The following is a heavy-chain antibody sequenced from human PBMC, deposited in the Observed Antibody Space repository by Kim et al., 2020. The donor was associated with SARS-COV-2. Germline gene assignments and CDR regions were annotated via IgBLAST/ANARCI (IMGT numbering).Heavy chain of an antibody. CDR2: IYSGGSST. Sequence: GGSLRLSCAASGFTFSSYAMSWVRQAPGKGLEWVSVIYSGGSSTYYADSVKGRFTISRDNSKNTLYLQMTSLRAEDTAVYYCAKGLVPDYWGQGTLVTVSS. V-gene: IGHV3-23*03. D-gene: IGHD6-6*01. CDR3: AKGLVPDY. J-gene: IGHJ4*02. CDR1: GFTFSSYA.